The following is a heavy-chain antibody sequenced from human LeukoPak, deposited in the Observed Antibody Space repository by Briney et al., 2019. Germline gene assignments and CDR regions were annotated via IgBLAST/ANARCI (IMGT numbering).Heavy chain of an antibody. CDR1: GFTFDDYG. Sequence: GGALRLSCAASGFTFDDYGMSWVRQAPGKGVEGVSGINWNGGRTGYADSVKGGLTISRENDKKSLFLQMNSLRAADTALYYCAREDNDSIGYYYYFDYWGQGTLFTVSS. CDR2: INWNGGRT. V-gene: IGHV3-20*04. D-gene: IGHD3-22*01. J-gene: IGHJ4*02. CDR3: AREDNDSIGYYYYFDY.